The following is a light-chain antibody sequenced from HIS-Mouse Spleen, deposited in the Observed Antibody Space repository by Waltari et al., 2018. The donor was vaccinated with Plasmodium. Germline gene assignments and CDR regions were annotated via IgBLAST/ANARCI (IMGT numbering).Light chain of an antibody. Sequence: SYELTQPLSVSVALGQTARITCGGNNIGSKNVHWYKQKPGQAPVLVIYRDSNRPSGIPERFSGSNSGNTATLTISRAQAGDDADYYCQVWDSSTVVFGGGTKLTVL. V-gene: IGLV3-9*01. CDR1: NIGSKN. CDR2: RDS. J-gene: IGLJ2*01. CDR3: QVWDSSTVV.